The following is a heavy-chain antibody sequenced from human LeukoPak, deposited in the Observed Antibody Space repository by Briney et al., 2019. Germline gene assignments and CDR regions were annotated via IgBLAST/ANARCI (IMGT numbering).Heavy chain of an antibody. J-gene: IGHJ4*02. CDR2: IYYSGST. Sequence: SETLSLTCTVSGGSISSSSYYWGWIRQPPGKGLEWIGTIYYSGSTYYNPSLKSRVTISVETSKNQFSLKLSSVTAADTAVYYCAKFQWELLYAFDYWGQGTLVTVSS. V-gene: IGHV4-39*07. CDR1: GGSISSSSYY. CDR3: AKFQWELLYAFDY. D-gene: IGHD1-26*01.